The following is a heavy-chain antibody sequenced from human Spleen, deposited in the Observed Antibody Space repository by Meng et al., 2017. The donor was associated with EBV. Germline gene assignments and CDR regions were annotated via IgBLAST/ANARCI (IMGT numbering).Heavy chain of an antibody. CDR1: GVSFTTYS. CDR2: ISSSSRHI. Sequence: EVQLVESGGGLVKPGGSLCLLCGASGVSFTTYSMIWVRQAPGKGMEWVSSISSSSRHIYYADSVKGRFTISRDNAKNAVSLQMNSLRAEDTAVYFCARAMGLYYYDSSDYYPPCDSWRQGTLVTVSS. CDR3: ARAMGLYYYDSSDYYPPCDS. V-gene: IGHV3-21*01. D-gene: IGHD3-22*01. J-gene: IGHJ4*02.